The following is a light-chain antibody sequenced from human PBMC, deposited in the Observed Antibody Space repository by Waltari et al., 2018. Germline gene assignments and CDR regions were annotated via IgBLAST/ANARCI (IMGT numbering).Light chain of an antibody. CDR1: QSVLSSSNNKDY. J-gene: IGKJ1*01. Sequence: DIVMTQSPDSLAVSLGERAPINCKSSQSVLSSSNNKDYLAWYQQKPGQPPKLLIYWASTRESGVPDRFSGSGSGTDFTLTISSLQAEDVAVYYCQQYYSTPPRTFGQGTKVEIK. V-gene: IGKV4-1*01. CDR2: WAS. CDR3: QQYYSTPPRT.